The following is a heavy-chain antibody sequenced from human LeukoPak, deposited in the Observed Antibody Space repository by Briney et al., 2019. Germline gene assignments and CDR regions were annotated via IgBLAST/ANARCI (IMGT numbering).Heavy chain of an antibody. D-gene: IGHD3-3*01. CDR1: GFTFSSYA. Sequence: GGSLRLSCAASGFTFSSYAMHWVRQAPGKGLEWVAVISYDGSNKYYADSVKGRFTISRDNSKNTLYLQMNSLRAEDTAVHYCARSRPDFWSGYITEYFQHWGQGTLVTVSS. J-gene: IGHJ1*01. V-gene: IGHV3-30-3*01. CDR3: ARSRPDFWSGYITEYFQH. CDR2: ISYDGSNK.